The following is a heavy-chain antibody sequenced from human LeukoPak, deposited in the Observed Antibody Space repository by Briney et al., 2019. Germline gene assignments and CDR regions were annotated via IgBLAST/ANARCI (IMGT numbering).Heavy chain of an antibody. J-gene: IGHJ4*02. CDR3: VTKVTTMGDN. CDR1: GFTFSGNW. V-gene: IGHV3-74*01. D-gene: IGHD4-23*01. Sequence: PGGSLRLSCAASGFTFSGNWMHWVRQAPGQGLVWVSRINSDGSTTIYADSVKGRFTISRDNAKKMLYLQMNSLRAEDTAVYYCVTKVTTMGDNWGQGTLVTVSS. CDR2: INSDGSTT.